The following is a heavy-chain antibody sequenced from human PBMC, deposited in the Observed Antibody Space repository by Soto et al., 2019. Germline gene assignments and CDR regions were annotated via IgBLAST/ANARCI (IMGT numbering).Heavy chain of an antibody. CDR3: ARYSSAWFQKEGMDV. J-gene: IGHJ6*02. Sequence: SETLSLTCTVSGGSTSTYYWSWIRQPAGKGLEWIGRIDTSGNTNYNPSLKSRVTMSVDTSKKQFSLKLTSVTAADTAVYYCARYSSAWFQKEGMDVWDLGTTVTVS. CDR1: GGSTSTYY. CDR2: IDTSGNT. V-gene: IGHV4-4*07. D-gene: IGHD6-13*01.